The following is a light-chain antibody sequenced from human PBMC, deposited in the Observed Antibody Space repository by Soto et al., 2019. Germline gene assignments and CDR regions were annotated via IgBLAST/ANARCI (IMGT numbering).Light chain of an antibody. Sequence: DIVMTQSPDSLAVSLGERATINCKSSQSVLRTSNDKNSLSWYQQKPGQPPKLLIYWASTRESGVPDRFSGSGSGTDFTLTISSLQAEDVAVYYCQQYYSSPWTFGQGTKVEIK. CDR1: QSVLRTSNDKNS. CDR2: WAS. J-gene: IGKJ1*01. CDR3: QQYYSSPWT. V-gene: IGKV4-1*01.